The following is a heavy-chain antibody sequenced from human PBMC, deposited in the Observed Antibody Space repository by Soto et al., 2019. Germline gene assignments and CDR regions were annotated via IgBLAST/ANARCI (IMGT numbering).Heavy chain of an antibody. CDR3: ARDSTAGTFYYYYGMDV. CDR1: GFTFSSYS. J-gene: IGHJ6*02. CDR2: ISSSSSYI. Sequence: PGGSLRLSCAASGFTFSSYSMNWVRQAPGKGLEWVSSISSSSSYIYYAGSVKGRFTISRDNAKNSLYLQMNSLRAEDTAVYYCARDSTAGTFYYYYGMDVWGQGTTVTVSS. V-gene: IGHV3-21*01. D-gene: IGHD6-13*01.